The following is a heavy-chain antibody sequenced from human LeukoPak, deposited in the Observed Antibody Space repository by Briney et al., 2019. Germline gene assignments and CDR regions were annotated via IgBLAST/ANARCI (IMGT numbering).Heavy chain of an antibody. Sequence: SETLSLTCTVSGGSISSGSYYWSWIRQPAGKGLEWIGRIYTSGSTNYNPSLKSRVTMSVDTSKNQFSLKLSSVTAADTAVYYCARRTPMTTVTTWDWYFDLWGRGTLVTVSS. CDR1: GGSISSGSYY. J-gene: IGHJ2*01. CDR2: IYTSGST. CDR3: ARRTPMTTVTTWDWYFDL. V-gene: IGHV4-61*02. D-gene: IGHD4-17*01.